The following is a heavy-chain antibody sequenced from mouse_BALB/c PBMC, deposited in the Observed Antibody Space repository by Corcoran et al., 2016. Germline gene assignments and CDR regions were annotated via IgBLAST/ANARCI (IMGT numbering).Heavy chain of an antibody. CDR3: AKDEGDGGYFDY. V-gene: IGHV5-17*01. J-gene: IGHJ2*01. CDR2: ISYDGSNK. Sequence: VQLVESGGGVVQPGRSLRLSCAASGFTFSSYGMHWVRQAPGKGLEWVAVISYDGSNKYYADSVKGRFTISRDNSKNTLYLEMNSMRAEDTAVYYCAKDEGDGGYFDYWGQGTLVTVSS. D-gene: IGHD2-13*01. CDR1: GFTFSSYG.